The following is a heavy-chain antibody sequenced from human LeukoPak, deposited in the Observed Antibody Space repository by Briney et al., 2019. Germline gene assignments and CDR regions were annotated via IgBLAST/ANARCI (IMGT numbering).Heavy chain of an antibody. CDR2: IIPIFGTA. Sequence: SVKVSCKASGGTLSSYAISWVRQAPGQGLEWMGGIIPIFGTANYAQKSQGRVTITTDESTSTAHMELSSLRSEDTAVYYCARDRLMVRGVMNMDVWGKGTTVTVSS. J-gene: IGHJ6*03. V-gene: IGHV1-69*05. CDR1: GGTLSSYA. D-gene: IGHD3-10*01. CDR3: ARDRLMVRGVMNMDV.